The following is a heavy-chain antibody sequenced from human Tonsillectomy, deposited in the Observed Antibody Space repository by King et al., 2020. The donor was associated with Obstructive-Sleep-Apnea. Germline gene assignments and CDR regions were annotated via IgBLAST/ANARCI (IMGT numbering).Heavy chain of an antibody. V-gene: IGHV3-11*01. CDR3: ARDQMSTSGGFDY. CDR1: AFTFSDYY. Sequence: VQLVESGGGLVKPGGSLRLSCAASAFTFSDYYMSWIRQAPGKGLECVSYIDTSGSTTYYADSVKGRFTISRDNVKNSLYLQINSLRADDTAVYYCARDQMSTSGGFDYWGQGTLVTVSS. D-gene: IGHD5-24*01. CDR2: IDTSGSTT. J-gene: IGHJ4*02.